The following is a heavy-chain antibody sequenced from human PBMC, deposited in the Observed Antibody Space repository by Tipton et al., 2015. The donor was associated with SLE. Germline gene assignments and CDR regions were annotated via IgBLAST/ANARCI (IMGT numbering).Heavy chain of an antibody. J-gene: IGHJ6*04. CDR3: AREDYGGNSKMDV. V-gene: IGHV3-48*03. D-gene: IGHD4-23*01. Sequence: SLRLSCAASGFTFSSYEMNWVRQAPGKGLEWVSYISSSGSTIYYADSVKGRFTISRDNAKNSLYLQMNSLRAEDTAVYYCAREDYGGNSKMDVWSKGTTVTVSS. CDR1: GFTFSSYE. CDR2: ISSSGSTI.